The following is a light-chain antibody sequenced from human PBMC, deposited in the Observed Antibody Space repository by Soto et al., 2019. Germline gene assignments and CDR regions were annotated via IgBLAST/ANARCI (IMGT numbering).Light chain of an antibody. CDR3: QQRSNWPPAIT. CDR2: DAS. CDR1: QSVSSY. Sequence: EIVLTQSPATLSLSPGERATLSCRASQSVSSYLAWYQQKPGQAPRLLIYDASNRATGIPARFSGSGSGTDFTLTISSLEPEDVAVYYCQQRSNWPPAITFGQVTRLEI. J-gene: IGKJ5*01. V-gene: IGKV3-11*01.